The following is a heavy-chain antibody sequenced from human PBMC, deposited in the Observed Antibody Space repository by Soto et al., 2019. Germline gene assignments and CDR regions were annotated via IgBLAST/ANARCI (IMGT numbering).Heavy chain of an antibody. V-gene: IGHV4-59*01. J-gene: IGHJ4*02. CDR2: IYHSGNT. Sequence: SETRSLTCTGSGGYIGRDYWSWIRQPPGKGLEWIGYIYHSGNTNYNPSLKSRVTTSVDTSKNQFSLKLSSVTAADTAVYYCASLDRSGWYFEDWGQGTLVTVS. CDR3: ASLDRSGWYFED. D-gene: IGHD6-19*01. CDR1: GGYIGRDY.